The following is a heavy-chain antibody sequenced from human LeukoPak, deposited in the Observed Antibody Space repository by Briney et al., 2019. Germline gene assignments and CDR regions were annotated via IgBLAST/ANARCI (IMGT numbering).Heavy chain of an antibody. D-gene: IGHD4-23*01. CDR1: GGSISSSSYY. Sequence: PSETLSLTCTVSGGSISSSSYYWGWIRQPPGKGLEWVSAISGSGGSTYYADSVKGRFTISRDNSKNTLYLQMNSLRAEDTAVYYCANEHDYGGNSVDYWGQGTLVTVSS. V-gene: IGHV3-23*01. CDR2: ISGSGGST. J-gene: IGHJ4*02. CDR3: ANEHDYGGNSVDY.